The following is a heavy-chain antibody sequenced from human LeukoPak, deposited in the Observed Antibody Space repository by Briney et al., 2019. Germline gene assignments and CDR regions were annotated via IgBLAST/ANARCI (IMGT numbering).Heavy chain of an antibody. J-gene: IGHJ6*03. CDR1: GGSISSYY. CDR3: ARGYSGSATQSYYYYYMDV. V-gene: IGHV4-4*07. CDR2: IYTSGST. Sequence: SETLSLTCTVSGGSISSYYWSWIRQPAGKGLEWIGRIYTSGSTNYNPSLKSRVTMSVDTSKNQFSLKLSSVTAADTAVYYCARGYSGSATQSYYYYYMDVWGKGTTVTVSS. D-gene: IGHD5-12*01.